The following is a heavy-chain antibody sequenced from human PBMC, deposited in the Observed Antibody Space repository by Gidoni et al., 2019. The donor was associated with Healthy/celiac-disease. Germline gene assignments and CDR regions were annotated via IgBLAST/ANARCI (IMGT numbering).Heavy chain of an antibody. Sequence: QVQLVQSGAEVKKPGASVKVSCKASRYTFTSYDINWVRQATGQGLEWMGWMNPSSGNTGSAQKFQGRVTMTRSTSISTAYMELSSLSSEDTAVYYCARARDAVVVDGFADAFDIWGQGTMVTVSS. CDR2: MNPSSGNT. J-gene: IGHJ3*02. D-gene: IGHD2-2*01. V-gene: IGHV1-8*01. CDR1: RYTFTSYD. CDR3: ARARDAVVVDGFADAFDI.